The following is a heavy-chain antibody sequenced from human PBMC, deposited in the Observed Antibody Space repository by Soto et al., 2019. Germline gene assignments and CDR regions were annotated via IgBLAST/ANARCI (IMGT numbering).Heavy chain of an antibody. CDR1: GYTFTSYY. CDR3: AREGKFDDSSGYYYYYYGMDV. Sequence: ASVKVSCKASGYTFTSYYMHWVRQAPGQGLEWMGIINPSGGSTSYAQKFQGRVTMTRDTSTSTVYMELSSLRSEDTAVYYCAREGKFDDSSGYYYYYYGMDVWGKGTTVTVSS. D-gene: IGHD3-22*01. CDR2: INPSGGST. V-gene: IGHV1-46*01. J-gene: IGHJ6*04.